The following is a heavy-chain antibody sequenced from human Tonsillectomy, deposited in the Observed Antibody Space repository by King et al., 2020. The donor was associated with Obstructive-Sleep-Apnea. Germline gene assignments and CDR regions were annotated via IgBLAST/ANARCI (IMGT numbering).Heavy chain of an antibody. V-gene: IGHV3-48*04. CDR1: GFTFSSSS. Sequence: VQLVESGGGLVQPGGSLRLSCGASGFTFSSSSMSWVRQASGKGREWGSYISSSSSTIYYADSVKGRFTISSDNAKNSLYLQMNSLRVEDTAVYYCARGAEIWGQGTTVTVSS. CDR3: ARGAEI. D-gene: IGHD5-24*01. J-gene: IGHJ6*02. CDR2: ISSSSSTI.